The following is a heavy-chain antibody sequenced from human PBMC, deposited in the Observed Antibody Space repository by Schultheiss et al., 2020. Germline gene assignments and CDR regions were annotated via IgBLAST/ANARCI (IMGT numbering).Heavy chain of an antibody. D-gene: IGHD4-17*01. Sequence: GESLKISCAASGFTFSSYGMHWVRQAPGKGLEWVAVIWYDGSNKYYADSVKGRFTISRDNSKNTLYLQMNSLRAEDTAVYYCARVPIDYGDYEGVDYWGQGTLVTVSS. J-gene: IGHJ4*02. CDR1: GFTFSSYG. V-gene: IGHV3-33*01. CDR3: ARVPIDYGDYEGVDY. CDR2: IWYDGSNK.